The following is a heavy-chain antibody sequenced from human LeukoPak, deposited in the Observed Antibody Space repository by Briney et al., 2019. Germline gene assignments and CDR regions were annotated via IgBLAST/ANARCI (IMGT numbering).Heavy chain of an antibody. Sequence: SETLSLTCAVYGGSFSGYYWSWIRQPPGKGLGWIGEIHYSGSTNYNPSLKSRVTISLDTSKNQFSLKLSSVTAADTAVYYCARRAPLGYYYYYYMDVWDKGTTVTISS. D-gene: IGHD1-26*01. CDR1: GGSFSGYY. J-gene: IGHJ6*03. CDR3: ARRAPLGYYYYYYMDV. V-gene: IGHV4-34*01. CDR2: IHYSGST.